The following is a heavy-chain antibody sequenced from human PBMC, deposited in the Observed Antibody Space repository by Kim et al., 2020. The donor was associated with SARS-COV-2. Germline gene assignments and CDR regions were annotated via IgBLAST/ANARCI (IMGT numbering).Heavy chain of an antibody. D-gene: IGHD3-9*01. V-gene: IGHV3-49*03. CDR2: IRSIPYGGPT. J-gene: IGHJ4*02. CDR1: GFTFGDYA. Sequence: GGSLRLSCTASGFTFGDYAVSWFRQAPGKGLEWVGFIRSIPYGGPTEHAASVKGRFIISRDDSKSIAYLQMNSLKTEDTAVYYCTRGRIGIRYFDWPPLARPFDFWGQGTLVTVSS. CDR3: TRGRIGIRYFDWPPLARPFDF.